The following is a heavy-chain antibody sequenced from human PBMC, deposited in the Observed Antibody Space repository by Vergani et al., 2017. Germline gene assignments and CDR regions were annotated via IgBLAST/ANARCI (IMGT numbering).Heavy chain of an antibody. J-gene: IGHJ4*02. D-gene: IGHD5-18*01. CDR2: ISSSSSYI. CDR1: GFTFSSYS. CDR3: ARVDTGMAELGY. V-gene: IGHV3-21*01. Sequence: EVQLVESGGGLVKPGGSLRLSCAASGFTFSSYSMNWVRQAPGKGLEWVSSISSSSSYIYYADSVKGRFTISRDNAKNSLYLQMNSRRAEDTAVYYCARVDTGMAELGYWGQGTLVTVSS.